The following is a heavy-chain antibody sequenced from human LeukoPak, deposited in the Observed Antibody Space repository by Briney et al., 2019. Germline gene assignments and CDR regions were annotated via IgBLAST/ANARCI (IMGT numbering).Heavy chain of an antibody. CDR2: ISAYNGNT. J-gene: IGHJ4*02. D-gene: IGHD2-2*01. CDR1: GYTFTSYG. V-gene: IGHV1-18*04. Sequence: ASVKVSCKASGYTFTSYGISWVRQAPGQGLEWMGWISAYNGNTNYAQKLQGRVTMTTDTFTSTAYMELRSLRSDDTAVYYCARTGSIVVVPTPLDYWGQGTLVTVSS. CDR3: ARTGSIVVVPTPLDY.